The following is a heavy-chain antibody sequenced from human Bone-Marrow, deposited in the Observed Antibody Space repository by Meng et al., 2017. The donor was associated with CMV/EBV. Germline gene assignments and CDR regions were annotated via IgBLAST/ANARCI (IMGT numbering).Heavy chain of an antibody. V-gene: IGHV3-30*02. D-gene: IGHD6-13*01. CDR1: GFTFSSYG. CDR2: IRYDGSNK. CDR3: ARELWGSSFAFFDY. Sequence: GGSLRLSCAASGFTFSSYGMHWVRQAPGKGLEWVAFIRYDGSNKYYADSVKGRFTISRDNSKNTLYLQMNSLRAEDTAVYYCARELWGSSFAFFDYWGQGTLVTVPS. J-gene: IGHJ4*02.